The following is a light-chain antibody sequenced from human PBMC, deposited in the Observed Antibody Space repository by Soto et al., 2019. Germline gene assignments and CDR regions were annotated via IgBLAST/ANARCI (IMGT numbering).Light chain of an antibody. CDR1: SSDVGGYNY. CDR2: EVS. Sequence: QSALTQPPSASGSPGQSVTISCTGSSSDVGGYNYVSWYQQHPGKAPKLMIYEVSKRPPGVPDRLSGSKSGNTASLTVSGLPAEDEADFYCSSYGGSNTVVFGGGTKLTVL. CDR3: SSYGGSNTVV. V-gene: IGLV2-8*01. J-gene: IGLJ2*01.